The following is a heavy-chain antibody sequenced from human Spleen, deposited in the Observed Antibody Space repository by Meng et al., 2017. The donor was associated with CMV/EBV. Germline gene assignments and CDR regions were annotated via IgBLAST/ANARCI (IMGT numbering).Heavy chain of an antibody. CDR1: GFSLSTSGVG. CDR2: IYWDDDK. CDR3: ASLYGATSYFDY. J-gene: IGHJ4*02. V-gene: IGHV2-5*02. Sequence: FSGFSLSTSGVGVGWLRQPPGKALDWLALIYWDDDKRYRPSLRSRLTITKDTSKNQVVLTMTNMDPVDTATYYCASLYGATSYFDYWGQGTLVTVSS. D-gene: IGHD4/OR15-4a*01.